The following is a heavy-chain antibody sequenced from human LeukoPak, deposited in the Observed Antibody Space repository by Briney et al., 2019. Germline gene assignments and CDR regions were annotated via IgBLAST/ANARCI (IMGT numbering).Heavy chain of an antibody. Sequence: GESLKISCKGSGYNFTSYWIGWVRQMPGKGLEWRGIIYPGDSNTRYSPSFQGQVTISADKSIRTAYLQWSSLKASDTAMYYCARLAYCGGDCYSRWFDPWGQGTLVTVSS. J-gene: IGHJ5*02. V-gene: IGHV5-51*01. CDR2: IYPGDSNT. D-gene: IGHD2-21*02. CDR3: ARLAYCGGDCYSRWFDP. CDR1: GYNFTSYW.